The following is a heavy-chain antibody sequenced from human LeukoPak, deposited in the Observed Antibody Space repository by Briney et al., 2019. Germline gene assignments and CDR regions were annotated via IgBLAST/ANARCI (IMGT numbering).Heavy chain of an antibody. J-gene: IGHJ4*02. V-gene: IGHV5-51*01. Sequence: GESLKISCKGSGYSFTSYWIGGVRQMPGKGLEGMGSIYPGDSDTRYSPSFQGQVTTSADKSNSTAYLQWSSLKASDTAMYYCARRSRGYDLGYWGQGTLVTVSS. CDR1: GYSFTSYW. D-gene: IGHD5-12*01. CDR2: IYPGDSDT. CDR3: ARRSRGYDLGY.